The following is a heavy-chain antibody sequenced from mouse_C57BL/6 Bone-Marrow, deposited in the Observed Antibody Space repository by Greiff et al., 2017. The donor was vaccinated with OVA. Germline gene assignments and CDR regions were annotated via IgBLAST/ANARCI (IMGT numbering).Heavy chain of an antibody. J-gene: IGHJ2*01. V-gene: IGHV1-53*01. CDR2: INPSNGGT. CDR3: ARNYYGNGYYFDY. CDR1: GYTFTSYW. Sequence: VKLQQPGTELVKPGASVKLSCKASGYTFTSYWMHWVKQRPGQGLEWIGNINPSNGGTNYNEKFKSKATLTVDKSSSTAYMQLSSLTSEDSAVYYCARNYYGNGYYFDYWGQGTTLTVSS. D-gene: IGHD2-1*01.